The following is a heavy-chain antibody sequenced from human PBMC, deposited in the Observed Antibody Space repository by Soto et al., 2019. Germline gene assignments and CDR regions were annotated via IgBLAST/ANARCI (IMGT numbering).Heavy chain of an antibody. CDR3: ARDRGPSSGYYPYWFDP. J-gene: IGHJ5*02. CDR2: IIPIFGTA. Sequence: QVQLVQSGAEVKKPGSSVKVSCKASGGTFSSYAISWVRQAPGQGLEWMGEIIPIFGTANYAQKFQGRVTSTADESTSTAYRELSRLRSEDTAVYYCARDRGPSSGYYPYWFDPWGQGTLVSVSS. V-gene: IGHV1-69*12. CDR1: GGTFSSYA. D-gene: IGHD3-22*01.